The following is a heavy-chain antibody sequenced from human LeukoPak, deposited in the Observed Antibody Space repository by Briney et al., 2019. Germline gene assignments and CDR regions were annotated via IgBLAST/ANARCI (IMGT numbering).Heavy chain of an antibody. Sequence: GGSLRLSCAASGFTFSSYSMNWVRQAPGKGLEWFSYISSSSTAIYYAASLKGRFTISRDNAKNSLYLQMNSLRDEDTAVYYCARVIGSYGDSAYWGQGTLVTVSS. J-gene: IGHJ4*02. CDR2: ISSSSTAI. CDR1: GFTFSSYS. V-gene: IGHV3-48*02. CDR3: ARVIGSYGDSAY. D-gene: IGHD1-26*01.